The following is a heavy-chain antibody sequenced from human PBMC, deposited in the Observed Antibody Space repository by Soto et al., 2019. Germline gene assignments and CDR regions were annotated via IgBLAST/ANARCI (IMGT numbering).Heavy chain of an antibody. V-gene: IGHV3-33*01. J-gene: IGHJ4*02. CDR3: ARGQHDYSSSRVLDLIDY. D-gene: IGHD4-4*01. Sequence: GGSLRLSCAASGFTFSSYGMHWVRQAPGKGLEWVAVIWYDGSNKYYADSVKGRFTISRDNSKNTLYLQMNSLRAEDTAVYYCARGQHDYSSSRVLDLIDYWGQGTLVTVSS. CDR1: GFTFSSYG. CDR2: IWYDGSNK.